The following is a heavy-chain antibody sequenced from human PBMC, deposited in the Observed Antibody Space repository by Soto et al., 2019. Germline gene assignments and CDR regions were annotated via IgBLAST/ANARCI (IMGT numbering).Heavy chain of an antibody. Sequence: ASVKVSCKASGYTFTSYGISWVRQAPGQGLEWMGWISAYNGNTNYAQKLQGRVTMTAEKSTGTAYLELRSLRSDDTAVYYCARGGSRITIFGVVITDNWFDPWGQGTLVTVSS. D-gene: IGHD3-3*01. V-gene: IGHV1-18*01. J-gene: IGHJ5*02. CDR2: ISAYNGNT. CDR1: GYTFTSYG. CDR3: ARGGSRITIFGVVITDNWFDP.